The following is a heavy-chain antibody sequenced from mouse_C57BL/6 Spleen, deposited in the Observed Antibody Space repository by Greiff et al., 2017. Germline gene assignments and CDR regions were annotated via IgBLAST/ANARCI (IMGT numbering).Heavy chain of an antibody. D-gene: IGHD3-3*01. J-gene: IGHJ2*01. Sequence: ESGAELVRPGASVTLSCKASGYTFTDYEMHWVKPTPVHGLEWIGAIDPETGGTAYNQKFKGKAILTADKSSSTAYMELRSLTSEDSAVYYCTREGRDYWGQGTTLTVSS. V-gene: IGHV1-15*01. CDR3: TREGRDY. CDR1: GYTFTDYE. CDR2: IDPETGGT.